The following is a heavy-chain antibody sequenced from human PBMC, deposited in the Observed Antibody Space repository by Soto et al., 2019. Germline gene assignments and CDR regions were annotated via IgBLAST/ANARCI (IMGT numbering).Heavy chain of an antibody. CDR2: ISPGGGAT. J-gene: IGHJ4*02. CDR3: AREGDFGTADY. Sequence: DVRLAESGGTLVQPGGSLRLSCAASGFTFSRYTIHWVRQAPGKGLESVSAISPGGGATYYAASVEGRFTISRDNSKTTLYLQLGSLRLEDTGIYFCAREGDFGTADYWGQGTQVTVSS. V-gene: IGHV3-64*07. CDR1: GFTFSRYT. D-gene: IGHD1-26*01.